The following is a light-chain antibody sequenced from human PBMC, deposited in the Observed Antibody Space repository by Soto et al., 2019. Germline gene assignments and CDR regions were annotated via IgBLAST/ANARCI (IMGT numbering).Light chain of an antibody. CDR3: SSYTSLNTVI. CDR2: EVS. CDR1: SSDVGGYNY. J-gene: IGLJ2*01. Sequence: QSALTQPASVSGSPGQSITISCTGISSDVGGYNYVSWYQQHPGKAPKLMIYEVSNRPSEVSTRFSGSKSGSTASLTISGLQADDEADYYCSSYTSLNTVIFGGGTKLTVL. V-gene: IGLV2-14*01.